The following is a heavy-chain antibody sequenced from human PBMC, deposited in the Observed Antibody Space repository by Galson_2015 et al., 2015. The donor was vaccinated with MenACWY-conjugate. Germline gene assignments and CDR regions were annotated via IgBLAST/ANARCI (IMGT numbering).Heavy chain of an antibody. J-gene: IGHJ4*02. D-gene: IGHD5-24*01. CDR1: GFTFSSYW. CDR2: INRDDSTI. V-gene: IGHV3-74*01. Sequence: SLRLSCAASGFTFSSYWMHWVRQAPGKGLVWVAHINRDDSTINYAESVKGRFTISRDNAKNMLYLQMNSLRVEDTAVYYCARDPERGDGYVLDYWGQGTLVTVSS. CDR3: ARDPERGDGYVLDY.